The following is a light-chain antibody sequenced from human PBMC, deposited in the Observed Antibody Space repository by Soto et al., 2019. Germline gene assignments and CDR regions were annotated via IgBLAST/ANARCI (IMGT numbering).Light chain of an antibody. CDR1: SSDVGRYNY. CDR2: DVS. Sequence: QSALTQPASVSGSPGQSITISCTGTSSDVGRYNYVSWYQHHPGKAPKLMIYDVSNRPSGVSNRFSGSKSGTTASLTISGLQAEDEADYYCFSYTSSSTRVFGAGTKLTVL. J-gene: IGLJ1*01. V-gene: IGLV2-14*03. CDR3: FSYTSSSTRV.